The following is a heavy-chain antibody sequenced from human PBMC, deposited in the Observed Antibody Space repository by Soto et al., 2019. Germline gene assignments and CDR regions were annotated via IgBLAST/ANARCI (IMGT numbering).Heavy chain of an antibody. CDR3: ARESGITFGGVIPHFDY. CDR2: INPSGGST. Sequence: QVQLVQSGAEVKKPGASVKVSCKASGYTFTSYYMHWVRQAPGQGLEWMGIINPSGGSTSYAQKFQGRVTMTRDTATSTVYMEQSSLRSADTAVYYCARESGITFGGVIPHFDYGGREPWSPSPQ. CDR1: GYTFTSYY. J-gene: IGHJ4*02. V-gene: IGHV1-46*01. D-gene: IGHD3-16*01.